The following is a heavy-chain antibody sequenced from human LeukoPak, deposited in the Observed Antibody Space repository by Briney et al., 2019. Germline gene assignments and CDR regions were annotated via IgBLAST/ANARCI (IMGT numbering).Heavy chain of an antibody. V-gene: IGHV3-30*02. CDR3: AKDPAREYYYYMDV. CDR1: GFTFSSYG. CDR2: IRYDGSNK. J-gene: IGHJ6*03. Sequence: GGSLRLSCAASGFTFSSYGMHWVRQAPGKGLEWVAFIRYDGSNKYYADSVKGRFTISRDNSKNTLYLQMNSLRAEDTAVYYCAKDPAREYYYYMDVWGKGTTVTISS.